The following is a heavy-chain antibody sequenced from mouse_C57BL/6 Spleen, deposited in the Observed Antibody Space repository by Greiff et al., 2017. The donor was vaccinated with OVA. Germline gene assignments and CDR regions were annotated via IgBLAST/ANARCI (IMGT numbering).Heavy chain of an antibody. V-gene: IGHV1-50*01. CDR3: ARDYGNYYFDY. CDR2: IDPSDSYT. D-gene: IGHD2-1*01. Sequence: QVQLQQPGAELVKPGASVKLSCKASGYTFTSYWMQWVKQRPGQGLEWIGEIDPSDSYTNYNQKFKGKATLTVDTSSSTAYMQLSSLTSEDSAVYYCARDYGNYYFDYWGQGTTRTVSS. CDR1: GYTFTSYW. J-gene: IGHJ2*01.